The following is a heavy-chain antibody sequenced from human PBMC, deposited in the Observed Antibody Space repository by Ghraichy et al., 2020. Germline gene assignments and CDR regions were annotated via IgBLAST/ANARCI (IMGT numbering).Heavy chain of an antibody. V-gene: IGHV4-39*01. CDR3: ARHHSDSYHYYYMDV. Sequence: SETLSLTCTVSGDSISTDTYYWGWIRQPPGKGLEWIGIIHYSGDTYYSPSLKSRLTISVDTSTNELSLKLASVTATDTATYYCARHHSDSYHYYYMDVWGTGTRVTVSS. CDR1: GDSISTDTYY. CDR2: IHYSGDT. J-gene: IGHJ6*03. D-gene: IGHD3-10*01.